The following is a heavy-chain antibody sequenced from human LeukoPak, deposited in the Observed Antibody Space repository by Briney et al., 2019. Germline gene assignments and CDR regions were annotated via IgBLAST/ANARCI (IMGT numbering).Heavy chain of an antibody. Sequence: GGSLRLSCAASGFSVSNNYMTWVRQAPGKGLEWVSVIYSGGNTYYADSVKGRFTISRDNTKNSLYLQMNSLRAEDTAVYYCARDRGSITMVRGVNHCWGQGTLVTVSS. CDR2: IYSGGNT. CDR3: ARDRGSITMVRGVNHC. J-gene: IGHJ4*02. D-gene: IGHD3-10*01. CDR1: GFSVSNNY. V-gene: IGHV3-53*01.